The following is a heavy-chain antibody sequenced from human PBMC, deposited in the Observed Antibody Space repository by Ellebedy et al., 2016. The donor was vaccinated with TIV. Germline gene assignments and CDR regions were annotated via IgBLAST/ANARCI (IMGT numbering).Heavy chain of an antibody. CDR1: GFTFSSYG. CDR2: IWYDGSNK. Sequence: GESLKISXAASGFTFSSYGMHWVRQAPGKGLEWVAVIWYDGSNKYYADSVKGRFTISRDNSKNTLYLQMNSLRAEDTAVYYCARDQYYYDNSDYHFDYWGQGTLVTVSS. J-gene: IGHJ4*02. V-gene: IGHV3-33*01. D-gene: IGHD3-22*01. CDR3: ARDQYYYDNSDYHFDY.